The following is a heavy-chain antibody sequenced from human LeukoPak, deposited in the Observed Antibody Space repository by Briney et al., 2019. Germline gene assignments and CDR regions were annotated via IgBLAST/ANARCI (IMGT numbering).Heavy chain of an antibody. V-gene: IGHV4-61*02. D-gene: IGHD4-11*01. CDR1: GGSISSGSDY. J-gene: IGHJ6*03. CDR2: IYTSGST. CDR3: ARDRSNFKYYYYFYMDV. Sequence: SQTLSLTCTVSGGSISSGSDYWSWIRQPAGKGLEWIGRIYTSGSTNYNPSLKSRVTISVDTSRNQFSLKLSSVTAADTAVYYCARDRSNFKYYYYFYMDVWGKGTTVTVSS.